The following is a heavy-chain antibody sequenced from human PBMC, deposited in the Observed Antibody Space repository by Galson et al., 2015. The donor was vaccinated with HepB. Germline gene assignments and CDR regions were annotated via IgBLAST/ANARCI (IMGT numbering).Heavy chain of an antibody. D-gene: IGHD3-10*01. CDR1: GYTFTSYG. CDR3: ARVLIPPRRVKAAVDTMVRGVILSGFDY. CDR2: ISAYNGNT. Sequence: SVKVSCKASGYTFTSYGISWVRQAPGQGLEWMGWISAYNGNTNYAQKLQGRVTMTTDTSASTAYMELRSLRSDDTAVYYCARVLIPPRRVKAAVDTMVRGVILSGFDYWGQGTLVTVSS. J-gene: IGHJ4*02. V-gene: IGHV1-18*01.